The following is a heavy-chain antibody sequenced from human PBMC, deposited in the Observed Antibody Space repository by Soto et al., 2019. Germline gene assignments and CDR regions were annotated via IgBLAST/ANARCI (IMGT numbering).Heavy chain of an antibody. Sequence: GGSLRLSCAASGFTFSSYWMSWVHQAPGKGLEWVANIKQDGSEKYYVDSVKGRFTISRDNAKNSLYLQMNSLRAEDTAVYYCARDWALAARPDNWFDPWGQGTLVTVSS. CDR1: GFTFSSYW. V-gene: IGHV3-7*05. J-gene: IGHJ5*02. D-gene: IGHD6-6*01. CDR3: ARDWALAARPDNWFDP. CDR2: IKQDGSEK.